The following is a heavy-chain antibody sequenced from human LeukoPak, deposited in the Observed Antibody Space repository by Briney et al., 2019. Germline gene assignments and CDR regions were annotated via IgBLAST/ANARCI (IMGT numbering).Heavy chain of an antibody. CDR2: ISYDGSNK. J-gene: IGHJ5*02. Sequence: GGSLRLSCAASGFTFSSYAMHWVRQAPGKGLEWVAVISYDGSNKYYADSVKGRFTISRDNSKNTLYLQMNSLRAEDTAVYYCARDMEYYGSGLDPWGQGTLVTVPS. D-gene: IGHD3-10*01. CDR1: GFTFSSYA. CDR3: ARDMEYYGSGLDP. V-gene: IGHV3-30*04.